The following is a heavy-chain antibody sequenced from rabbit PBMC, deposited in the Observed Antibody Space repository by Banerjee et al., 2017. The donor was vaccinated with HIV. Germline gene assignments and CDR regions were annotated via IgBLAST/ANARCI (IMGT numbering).Heavy chain of an antibody. Sequence: QEQLEESGGDLVKPEGSLTLTCTASGFSFSNKYVMCWVRQAPGKGLEWIACINTSSGNTVYATWAKGRFTISKTSSTTVDLKMTSLTAADTATYFCARGYAVAAGYGDGYYFNLWGQGTLVTVS. CDR2: INTSSGNT. J-gene: IGHJ4*01. D-gene: IGHD6-1*01. CDR1: GFSFSNKYV. V-gene: IGHV1S45*01. CDR3: ARGYAVAAGYGDGYYFNL.